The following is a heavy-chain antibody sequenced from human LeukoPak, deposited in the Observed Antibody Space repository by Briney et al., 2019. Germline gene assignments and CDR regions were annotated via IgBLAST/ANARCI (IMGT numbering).Heavy chain of an antibody. D-gene: IGHD2-15*01. CDR3: ARDRGYCSGGSCYLYGMDV. Sequence: PSETLSLTCSVSGGSISSYYWGWIRQPPGKGLEWIGSIYYSGSTYYNPSLKSRVTISVDTSKNQFSLKLSSVTAADTAVYYCARDRGYCSGGSCYLYGMDVWGQGTTVTVSS. V-gene: IGHV4-39*07. CDR2: IYYSGST. CDR1: GGSISSYY. J-gene: IGHJ6*02.